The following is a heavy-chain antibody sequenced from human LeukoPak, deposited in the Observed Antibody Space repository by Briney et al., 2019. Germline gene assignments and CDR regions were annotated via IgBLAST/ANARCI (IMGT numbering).Heavy chain of an antibody. D-gene: IGHD3-22*01. Sequence: SETLSLTCTVSGGSISGYYWSWIRQPPGKGLEWIGYIRYSGTTNYSPSLKSRATISVDTSKNQFSLNLISVTAADTAIYYCARVSSGGYFHTYFFDYWGQGTRVTVSS. CDR2: IRYSGTT. CDR3: ARVSSGGYFHTYFFDY. V-gene: IGHV4-59*01. CDR1: GGSISGYY. J-gene: IGHJ4*02.